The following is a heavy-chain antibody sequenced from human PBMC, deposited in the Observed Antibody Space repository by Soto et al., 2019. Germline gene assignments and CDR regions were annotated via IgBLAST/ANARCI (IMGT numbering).Heavy chain of an antibody. CDR1: GGSISSYY. Sequence: QVQLQESGPGLVKPSETLSLTGTVSGGSISSYYWSWIRQPPGKGLEWIGYIYYSGSTNYNPSLKSRVTISVDTSKNQFSLKLSSVTAADTAVYYCARVVAARYYFDYWGQGTLVTVSS. J-gene: IGHJ4*02. D-gene: IGHD6-6*01. V-gene: IGHV4-59*01. CDR2: IYYSGST. CDR3: ARVVAARYYFDY.